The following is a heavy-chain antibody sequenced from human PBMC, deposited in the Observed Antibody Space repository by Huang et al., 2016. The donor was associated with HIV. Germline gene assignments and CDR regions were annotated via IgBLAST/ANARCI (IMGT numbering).Heavy chain of an antibody. CDR2: INHSGST. J-gene: IGHJ2*01. CDR3: ARGSGALWWSPEGYFDL. Sequence: QVQLQQWGAGLLKPSETLSLTCAVYGGSFTIYYWTWIRQSPGKGLEWIGEINHSGSTNYTPSLKSRVTLSVDTSKNQFSLKLTSLTAADTAVYHCARGSGALWWSPEGYFDLWGRGTLVTVSS. CDR1: GGSFTIYY. D-gene: IGHD2-21*01. V-gene: IGHV4-34*01.